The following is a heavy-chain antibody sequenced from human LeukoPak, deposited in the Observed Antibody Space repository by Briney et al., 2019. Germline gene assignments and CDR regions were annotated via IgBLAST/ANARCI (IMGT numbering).Heavy chain of an antibody. CDR2: ISGSGGST. CDR3: AKDIADTAMVSGSDY. CDR1: GFTFSSYG. D-gene: IGHD5-18*01. Sequence: GGSLRLSCAASGFTFSSYGMSWVRQAPGKGLEWVSAISGSGGSTYYADSVKGRFTISRDNAKNSLYLQMNSLRAEDTALYYCAKDIADTAMVSGSDYWGQGTLVTVSS. J-gene: IGHJ4*02. V-gene: IGHV3-23*01.